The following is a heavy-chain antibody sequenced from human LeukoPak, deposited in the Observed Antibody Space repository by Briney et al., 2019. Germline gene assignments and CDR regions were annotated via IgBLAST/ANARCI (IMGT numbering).Heavy chain of an antibody. Sequence: ASVKVSCKASGYTFTSYAMHWERQAPGQRLEWMGWINAGNGNTKYSQKFQGRVTITRDTSASTAYMELSSLRSEDTAVYYCARNGDYYYYYYGMDVWGQGTTVTVSS. J-gene: IGHJ6*02. CDR1: GYTFTSYA. D-gene: IGHD4-17*01. CDR3: ARNGDYYYYYYGMDV. V-gene: IGHV1-3*01. CDR2: INAGNGNT.